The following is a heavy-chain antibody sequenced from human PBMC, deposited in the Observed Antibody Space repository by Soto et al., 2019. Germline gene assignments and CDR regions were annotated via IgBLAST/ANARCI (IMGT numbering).Heavy chain of an antibody. CDR2: ISSSGSI. CDR1: GFTFSSYE. CDR3: TKEKSVMYSGYDGFDI. Sequence: GGSLRLSCAASGFTFSSYEMDWVRQAPGKGLEWVAYISSSGSILYGDSVKGRFTISRDNADNSLYLQMNSLTAEDTAVYYCTKEKSVMYSGYDGFDIWGRGTMVTVSS. J-gene: IGHJ3*02. V-gene: IGHV3-48*03. D-gene: IGHD5-12*01.